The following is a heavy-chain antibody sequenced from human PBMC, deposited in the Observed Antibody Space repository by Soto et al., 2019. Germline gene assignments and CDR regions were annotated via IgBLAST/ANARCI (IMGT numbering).Heavy chain of an antibody. CDR1: GGTFSSYT. J-gene: IGHJ4*02. CDR2: IIPILGIA. D-gene: IGHD3-22*01. Sequence: QVQLVQSGAEVKKPGSSVKVSCKASGGTFSSYTISWVRQAPGQGLEWMGRIIPILGIANYAQKFQGRVTITADKSTSTAYMELCSLRSEDTAVYYCASSVITAPSEYWGQGTLVTVSS. CDR3: ASSVITAPSEY. V-gene: IGHV1-69*02.